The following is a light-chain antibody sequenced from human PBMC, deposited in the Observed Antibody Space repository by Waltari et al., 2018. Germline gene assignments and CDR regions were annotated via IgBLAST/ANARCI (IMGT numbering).Light chain of an antibody. V-gene: IGLV2-14*01. CDR2: EVS. J-gene: IGLJ2*01. CDR3: SSYTSSSTV. CDR1: TSDVGGYNS. Sequence: QSALTQPASVSGSPGQSITISCTGTTSDVGGYNSVSWYQQHPGNAPKLMIYEVSNRPSGVSNRFSGSKSGNTASLTISGLQAEDEADYYCSSYTSSSTVFGGGTKLTVL.